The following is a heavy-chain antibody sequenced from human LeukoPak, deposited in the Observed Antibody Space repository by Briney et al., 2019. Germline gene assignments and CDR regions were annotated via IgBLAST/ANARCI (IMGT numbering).Heavy chain of an antibody. D-gene: IGHD3-10*01. CDR1: GDSIRNYY. Sequence: SETLSLTCSLSGDSIRNYYCSWIRQPPGRGLDWIAYVYHSGSTNYNPSLNSRVTISVDTSKNQFSLKLSSVTAADTAVYYGARVVTMVRGVIITYNWFDPWGQGTLVTVSS. CDR3: ARVVTMVRGVIITYNWFDP. J-gene: IGHJ5*02. V-gene: IGHV4-59*01. CDR2: VYHSGST.